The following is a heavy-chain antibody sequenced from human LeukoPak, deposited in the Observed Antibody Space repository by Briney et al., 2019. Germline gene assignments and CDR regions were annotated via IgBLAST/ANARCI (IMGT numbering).Heavy chain of an antibody. CDR1: GFTFSDHY. V-gene: IGHV3-72*01. Sequence: QPGGSLRLSCAASGFTFSDHYMDWVRQAPGKGLEWVGRTRNKANSYTTEYAASVKGRFTISRDDSKNSLYLQMNSLKTEDTAVYYCARVARGINWNYGYYYYMDVWGKGTTVTVSS. CDR2: TRNKANSYTT. D-gene: IGHD1-7*01. J-gene: IGHJ6*03. CDR3: ARVARGINWNYGYYYYMDV.